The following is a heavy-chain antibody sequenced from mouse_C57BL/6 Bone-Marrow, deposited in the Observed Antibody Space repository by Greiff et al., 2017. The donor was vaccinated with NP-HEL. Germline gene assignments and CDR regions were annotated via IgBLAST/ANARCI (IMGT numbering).Heavy chain of an antibody. V-gene: IGHV1-77*01. CDR2: IGPGSGST. CDR3: ARNGGYYGSSYAMDY. D-gene: IGHD1-1*01. Sequence: QVQLQQSGAELVKPGASVKISCKASGYTFTDYYINWVKQRPGQGLEWIGKIGPGSGSTYYNEKFKGKATLTADKSSSTAYMQLSSLTSEDSAVYCCARNGGYYGSSYAMDYWGQGTSVTVSS. J-gene: IGHJ4*01. CDR1: GYTFTDYY.